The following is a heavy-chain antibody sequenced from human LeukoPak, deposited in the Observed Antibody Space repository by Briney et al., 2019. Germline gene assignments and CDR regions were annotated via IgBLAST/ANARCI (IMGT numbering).Heavy chain of an antibody. V-gene: IGHV4-4*07. CDR2: IYTSGST. CDR3: AREPYYYDSSGCGLIYGMDV. Sequence: SETLSLTCTVSGGSISSYYWSWIRQPAGKGLEWIGRIYTSGSTNYNPSLKSRVTMSVDTSKNQFSLKLSSVTAADTAVYYCAREPYYYDSSGCGLIYGMDVWGQGTTVTVSS. D-gene: IGHD3-22*01. J-gene: IGHJ6*02. CDR1: GGSISSYY.